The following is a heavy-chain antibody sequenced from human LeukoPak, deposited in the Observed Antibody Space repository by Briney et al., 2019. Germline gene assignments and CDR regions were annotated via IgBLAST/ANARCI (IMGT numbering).Heavy chain of an antibody. Sequence: GASVKVSCKASGGTFSSYAISWVRQAPGQGLEWMGGFIPFFGTANYAQKFQGRVTITADESTSTAYMELSSLRSEDTAVYYCARQSPGNDFWRDSYYYYYMDVWGKGTTVTVSS. CDR1: GGTFSSYA. V-gene: IGHV1-69*13. J-gene: IGHJ6*03. CDR2: FIPFFGTA. D-gene: IGHD3-3*01. CDR3: ARQSPGNDFWRDSYYYYYMDV.